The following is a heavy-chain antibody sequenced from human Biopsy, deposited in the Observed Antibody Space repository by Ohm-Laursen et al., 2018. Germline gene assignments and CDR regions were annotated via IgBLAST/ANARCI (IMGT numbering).Heavy chain of an antibody. CDR3: ARGSSYGYDFDY. D-gene: IGHD5-18*01. J-gene: IGHJ4*02. CDR1: GDSVSSGSFY. V-gene: IGHV4-61*01. CDR2: IYDRGST. Sequence: TLSLTCPVSGDSVSSGSFYWTWIRQPPGQGLEYIGYIYDRGSTANYNPSLKSRVTISVDTSKNQFSLKLSSVTAADTAVYFCARGSSYGYDFDYWGQGTLVIVSS.